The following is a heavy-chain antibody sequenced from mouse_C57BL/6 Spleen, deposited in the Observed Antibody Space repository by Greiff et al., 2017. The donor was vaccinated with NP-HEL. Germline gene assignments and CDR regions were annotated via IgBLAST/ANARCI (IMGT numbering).Heavy chain of an antibody. Sequence: QVQLQQSGAELAKPGASVKLSCKASGYTFTSYWMHWVKQRPGQGLEWIGYINPSSGYTKYNQKFKDKATLTADKSSGTAYMQLSSLTYEDSAVYYCARSGGRWYFDVWGTGTTVTVSS. CDR1: GYTFTSYW. CDR2: INPSSGYT. V-gene: IGHV1-7*01. D-gene: IGHD1-1*01. CDR3: ARSGGRWYFDV. J-gene: IGHJ1*03.